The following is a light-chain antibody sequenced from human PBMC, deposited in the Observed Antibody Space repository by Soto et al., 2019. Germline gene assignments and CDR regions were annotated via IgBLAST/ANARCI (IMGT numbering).Light chain of an antibody. V-gene: IGLV1-44*01. CDR1: SSNIGSNT. CDR3: AAWDDSLNGYV. Sequence: QSALTQPPSASGAPGQRVTISCSGSSSNIGSNTVNWYQQLPGTAPKLLIYSNNQRPSGVPDRFSGSKPGTSASLAISGLQSEDEADYYCAAWDDSLNGYVFGTGTKV. CDR2: SNN. J-gene: IGLJ1*01.